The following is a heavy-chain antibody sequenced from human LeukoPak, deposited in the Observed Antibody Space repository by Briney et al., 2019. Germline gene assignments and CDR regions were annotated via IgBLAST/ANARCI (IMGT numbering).Heavy chain of an antibody. CDR1: GGTFSSYA. J-gene: IGHJ5*02. D-gene: IGHD2-15*01. CDR3: ARDYLAGSGPGEFDP. Sequence: SVKVSCKASGGTFSSYAISWVRQAPGQGLEWMGRIIPIFGTANYAQKFQGRVTITTDESTSTAYMELSSLRSEDTAVYYCARDYLAGSGPGEFDPWGQGTLVTVSS. V-gene: IGHV1-69*05. CDR2: IIPIFGTA.